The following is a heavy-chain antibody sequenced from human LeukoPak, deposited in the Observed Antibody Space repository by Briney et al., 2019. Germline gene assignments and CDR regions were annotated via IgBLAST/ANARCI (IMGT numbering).Heavy chain of an antibody. V-gene: IGHV3-23*01. J-gene: IGHJ4*02. Sequence: PGGSLRLSCAASGFTFSSYAMSWVRQAPGKGLEWVSAISGSGGSTYYADSVKGRFTISRDNSKNTLYLQMNSLRAEDTAVYYCAKSPPPYDIWTGYPPLWGQGTLVTVSS. CDR3: AKSPPPYDIWTGYPPL. CDR2: ISGSGGST. CDR1: GFTFSSYA. D-gene: IGHD3-9*01.